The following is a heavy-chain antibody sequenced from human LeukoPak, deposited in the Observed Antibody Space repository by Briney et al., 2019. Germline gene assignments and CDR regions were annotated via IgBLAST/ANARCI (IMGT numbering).Heavy chain of an antibody. CDR1: GFTFSAFW. J-gene: IGHJ4*02. Sequence: PGGSLRLSCAASGFTFSAFWMHWVRHAPGKGLVWVSRINSDGSSTTYADSVKGRFPVSRDNAKNTLYLQMDSLRAEDSAVYYCARGLVHDTSGYYSDYWGQGILVTVSS. CDR2: INSDGSST. CDR3: ARGLVHDTSGYYSDY. D-gene: IGHD3-22*01. V-gene: IGHV3-74*03.